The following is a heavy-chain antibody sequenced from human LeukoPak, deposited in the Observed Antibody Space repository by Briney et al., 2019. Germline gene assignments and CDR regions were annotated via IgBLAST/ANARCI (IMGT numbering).Heavy chain of an antibody. D-gene: IGHD6-13*01. CDR3: ARGSVCRDSSSWYGSAFDY. J-gene: IGHJ4*02. Sequence: SETLSLTCAVYGGSFSGYYWSWIRQPPGKGLEWIGEINHSGSTNYNPSLKSRVTISVDTSKNQFSLKLSSVTAADTAVYYCARGSVCRDSSSWYGSAFDYWGQGTLVTVSS. V-gene: IGHV4-34*01. CDR2: INHSGST. CDR1: GGSFSGYY.